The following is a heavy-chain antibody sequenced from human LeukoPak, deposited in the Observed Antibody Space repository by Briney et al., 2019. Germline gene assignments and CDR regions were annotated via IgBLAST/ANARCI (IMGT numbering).Heavy chain of an antibody. Sequence: GGSLRLSCAASGFTFSTYSMNWVRQAPGKGLEWVSYISSSGSTIYYADSVKGRFTISRDNAKNSLYLQMNSLRVEDTAVCYCARSLYDRGYYSYYYIDVWGKGTTVTICS. V-gene: IGHV3-48*04. D-gene: IGHD3-22*01. J-gene: IGHJ6*03. CDR3: ARSLYDRGYYSYYYIDV. CDR2: ISSSGSTI. CDR1: GFTFSTYS.